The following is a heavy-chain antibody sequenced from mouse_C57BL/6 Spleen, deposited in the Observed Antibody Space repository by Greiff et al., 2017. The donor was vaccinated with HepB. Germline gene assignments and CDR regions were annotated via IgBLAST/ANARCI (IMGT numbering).Heavy chain of an antibody. J-gene: IGHJ4*01. D-gene: IGHD2-1*01. CDR2: IDPSDSYT. Sequence: QVQLKQPGAELVRPGSSVKLSCKASGYTFTSYWMHWVKQRPGQGLEWIGEIDPSDSYTNYNQKFKGKSTLTVDKSSSTAYMQLSSLTSEDSAVYYCARRSIYYGNYYAMDYWGQGTSVTVSS. CDR1: GYTFTSYW. V-gene: IGHV1-69*01. CDR3: ARRSIYYGNYYAMDY.